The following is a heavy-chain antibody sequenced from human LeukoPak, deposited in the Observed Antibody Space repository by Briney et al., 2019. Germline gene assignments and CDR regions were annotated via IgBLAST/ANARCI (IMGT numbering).Heavy chain of an antibody. D-gene: IGHD3-3*01. Sequence: GGSLRLSCAASGFTFSNYAMTWVRQAPGKGLEWVSTISGTGGFTTSTYYADSVKGRFTISRDNSKNTLYLQMNSLRGEDTAVYYCAKDGNRNYDFWDRFDYWGQGTLVTVSS. CDR2: ISGTGGFTTST. V-gene: IGHV3-23*01. J-gene: IGHJ4*02. CDR3: AKDGNRNYDFWDRFDY. CDR1: GFTFSNYA.